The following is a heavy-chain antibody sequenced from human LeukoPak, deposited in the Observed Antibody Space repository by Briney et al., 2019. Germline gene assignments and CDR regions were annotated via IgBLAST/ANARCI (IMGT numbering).Heavy chain of an antibody. V-gene: IGHV1-2*02. CDR1: GYTFTGYY. J-gene: IGHJ4*02. CDR2: INCNSGGT. Sequence: ASVKVSCKASGYTFTGYYMHWVRQAPGQGLEWMGWINCNSGGTNYAQKFQGRVTMTRDTSISTAYMELSRLRSDDTAVYYCARDKGGYDSSGYIGSLLYYFDYWGQGTLVTVSS. D-gene: IGHD3-22*01. CDR3: ARDKGGYDSSGYIGSLLYYFDY.